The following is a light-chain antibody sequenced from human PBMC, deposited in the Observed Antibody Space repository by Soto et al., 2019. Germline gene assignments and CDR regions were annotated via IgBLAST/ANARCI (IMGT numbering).Light chain of an antibody. CDR2: GAS. CDR1: QSVGRNF. J-gene: IGKJ1*01. CDR3: QQYADSPRT. V-gene: IGKV3-20*01. Sequence: EIVLTQSPGTLSLSPGDRATLSCRASQSVGRNFLAWYQKRPGRAPRFLIYGASSRAAGIPDRFSGSGSGTDFTLTISRLEPEDFAVYYCQQYADSPRTFGQGTKVEIK.